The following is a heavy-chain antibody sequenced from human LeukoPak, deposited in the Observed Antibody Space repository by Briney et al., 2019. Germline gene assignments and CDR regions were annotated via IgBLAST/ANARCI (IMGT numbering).Heavy chain of an antibody. CDR2: INTDGSST. Sequence: GGSLRLSCAASGFTFSSYGMHWVRQGPGKGLVWVSRINTDGSSTTYADSVKGRFTISRDNAKNTLYLQMNSLSAEDTAVYYCARGYSSSYRIDYWGQGTLVTVSS. CDR1: GFTFSSYG. CDR3: ARGYSSSYRIDY. V-gene: IGHV3-74*01. D-gene: IGHD6-6*01. J-gene: IGHJ4*02.